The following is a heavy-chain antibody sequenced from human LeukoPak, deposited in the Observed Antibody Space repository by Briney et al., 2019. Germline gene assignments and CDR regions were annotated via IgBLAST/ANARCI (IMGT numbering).Heavy chain of an antibody. CDR1: GYTFTGYY. J-gene: IGHJ3*02. CDR3: ARGGLIFCSGGSCPDAFDI. CDR2: INPNSGGT. D-gene: IGHD2-15*01. V-gene: IGHV1-2*02. Sequence: ASVKVSCKASGYTFTGYYMHWVRQAPGQGLEWMGWINPNSGGTNYAQKFQGRVTMTRDTSISTAYMELSRLRSDDTAVYYCARGGLIFCSGGSCPDAFDIWGQGTMVTVSS.